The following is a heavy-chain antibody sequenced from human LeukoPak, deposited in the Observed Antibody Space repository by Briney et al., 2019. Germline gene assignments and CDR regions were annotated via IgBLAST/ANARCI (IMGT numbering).Heavy chain of an antibody. CDR3: ARVSPNTVTTLQYFDY. CDR1: GFTFSSYE. D-gene: IGHD4-17*01. CDR2: ISSSGSTI. V-gene: IGHV3-48*03. J-gene: IGHJ4*02. Sequence: GGSLRLSCAASGFTFSSYEMNWVRQAPGKGLEWVSYISSSGSTIYYADSVKGRFTNSRDNAKNSLYLQMNSLRAEDTAVYYCARVSPNTVTTLQYFDYWGQGTLVTVSS.